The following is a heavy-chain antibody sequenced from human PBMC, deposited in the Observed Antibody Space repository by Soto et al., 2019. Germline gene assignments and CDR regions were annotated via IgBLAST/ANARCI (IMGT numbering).Heavy chain of an antibody. V-gene: IGHV1-2*02. CDR1: GYTFTDYY. Sequence: ASVKVSCKASGYTFTDYYMHWVRQAPGQGLEWMGWINPNSGGTNYAQKFQGRVTMTRDTSISTAYMELSRLISDDTAVYYCARGDVRVVASFDPWGQGALVTVSS. J-gene: IGHJ5*02. D-gene: IGHD2-15*01. CDR3: ARGDVRVVASFDP. CDR2: INPNSGGT.